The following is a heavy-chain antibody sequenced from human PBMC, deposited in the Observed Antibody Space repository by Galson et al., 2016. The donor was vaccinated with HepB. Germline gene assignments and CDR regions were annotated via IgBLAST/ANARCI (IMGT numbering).Heavy chain of an antibody. V-gene: IGHV3-30*18. CDR3: AKPRYCYGSGNYGMDP. CDR1: GFLFSDYG. J-gene: IGHJ5*02. CDR2: IAYDGTND. Sequence: SLRLSCAASGFLFSDYGMHWVRQAPGKGLEWVAVIAYDGTNDHYADSVRGRFTISRDNSQNTLYLQMTSLRREDTAVYYCAKPRYCYGSGNYGMDPWGQGTLVTVSS. D-gene: IGHD3-10*01.